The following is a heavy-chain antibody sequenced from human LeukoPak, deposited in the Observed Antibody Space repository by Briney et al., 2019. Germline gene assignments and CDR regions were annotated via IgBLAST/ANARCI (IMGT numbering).Heavy chain of an antibody. CDR1: GYSISSGYY. CDR3: ARDVVSGGYIDY. D-gene: IGHD3-16*01. Sequence: SETLSLTCTVSGYSISSGYYWGWIRQPPGKGLEWIGSIYHRESTYYNPSLKSRVTISVDTSNNQFSLKLSSVTAADTAVYYCARDVVSGGYIDYWGQGTLVTVSS. CDR2: IYHREST. J-gene: IGHJ4*02. V-gene: IGHV4-38-2*02.